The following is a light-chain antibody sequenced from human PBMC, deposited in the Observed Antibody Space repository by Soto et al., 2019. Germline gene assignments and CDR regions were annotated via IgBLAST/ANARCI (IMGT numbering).Light chain of an antibody. CDR1: QSLLHKNGYNY. Sequence: DIVMTQSPLSLPVIPGEPASISCRSSQSLLHKNGYNYLDWYLQKQGQSPQLLILLGSNRASGVPDRVSGTGSGTDFTLNISRVETEDVGFYYCMQALQTPRTCGQGTKVEIK. CDR3: MQALQTPRT. V-gene: IGKV2-28*01. CDR2: LGS. J-gene: IGKJ1*01.